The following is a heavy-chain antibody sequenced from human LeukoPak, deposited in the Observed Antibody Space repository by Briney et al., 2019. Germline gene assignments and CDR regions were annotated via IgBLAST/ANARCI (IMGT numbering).Heavy chain of an antibody. V-gene: IGHV1-18*01. CDR3: ARAVFSPLTGTTHIDY. CDR2: ISAYNGNA. J-gene: IGHJ4*02. CDR1: GYTFSSYA. D-gene: IGHD1-7*01. Sequence: ASVKVSCKASGYTFSSYAITWVRQAPGQGLQWMGWISAYNGNAKSAQNVQGRVTMTTDTSTSTAYLDLRSLTSDDTAVYYCARAVFSPLTGTTHIDYWGQGTFVTVS.